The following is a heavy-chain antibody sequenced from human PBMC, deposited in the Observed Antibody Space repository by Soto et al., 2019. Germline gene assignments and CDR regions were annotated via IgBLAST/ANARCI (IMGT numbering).Heavy chain of an antibody. CDR3: AGGYEYSSSPQFYYYYLAV. V-gene: IGHV4-34*01. CDR2: INHSGST. CDR1: GGSFSGYY. Sequence: PSETLSLTCAVYGGSFSGYYWSWIRQPPGKGLEWIGEINHSGSTNYNPSLKSRVTISVDTSKNQFSLKLSSVTAADTAVYYCAGGYEYSSSPQFYYYYLAVGGKGTAVTVPS. D-gene: IGHD6-6*01. J-gene: IGHJ6*03.